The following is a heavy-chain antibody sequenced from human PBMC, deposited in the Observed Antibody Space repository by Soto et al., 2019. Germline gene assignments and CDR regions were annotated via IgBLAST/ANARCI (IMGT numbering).Heavy chain of an antibody. Sequence: SLRLSCAASGFTFRTYWMHWVRQAPGKGLVWISHIISDDSGTTYADSVKGRFTISRDNAKNTLYLQLNSLRVDDTAVYYCARGNSRALDYWGQGTLVTVSS. D-gene: IGHD1-1*01. CDR2: IISDDSGT. CDR3: ARGNSRALDY. V-gene: IGHV3-74*01. CDR1: GFTFRTYW. J-gene: IGHJ4*02.